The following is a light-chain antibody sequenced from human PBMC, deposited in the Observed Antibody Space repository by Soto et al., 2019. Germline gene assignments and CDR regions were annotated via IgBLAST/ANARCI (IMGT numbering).Light chain of an antibody. Sequence: QSVLTQPPSASGTPGQRVTISCSGSSSNIGTSYVYWYKQLPGTAPKLLIYCNDQRPSGVPDRLSGSKSGTSASLAITGFQTGDEADYYCGSWDSSLSAYVFGTGTKVTVL. V-gene: IGLV1-47*02. CDR3: GSWDSSLSAYV. CDR1: SSNIGTSY. J-gene: IGLJ1*01. CDR2: CND.